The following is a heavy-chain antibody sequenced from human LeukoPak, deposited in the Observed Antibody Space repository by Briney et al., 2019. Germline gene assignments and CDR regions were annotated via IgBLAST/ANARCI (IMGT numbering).Heavy chain of an antibody. V-gene: IGHV1-2*06. D-gene: IGHD3-10*01. CDR2: ISPNSGGT. Sequence: ASVKVSCKASGYTFTGYYMHWVRQAPGQGLEWMGRISPNSGGTNYAQKFQGRVTMTRDTSISTAYMKLSRLRSDDTAVYYCARDYYYGSVSNWFDPWGQGTLVTVSS. J-gene: IGHJ5*02. CDR1: GYTFTGYY. CDR3: ARDYYYGSVSNWFDP.